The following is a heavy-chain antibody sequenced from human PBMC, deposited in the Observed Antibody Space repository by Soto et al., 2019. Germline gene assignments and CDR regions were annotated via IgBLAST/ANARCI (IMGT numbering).Heavy chain of an antibody. J-gene: IGHJ4*02. Sequence: TLSLTGPVSGDCLSRGLYFVTGIRQHPGKGLEWIGYTPHGGNAFYNRSLQTPVTMSVATSENHFSLLLTSVTAADTAVYYCARVETPMIPPIAPFDYWGQGPPVT. CDR2: TPHGGNA. CDR3: ARVETPMIPPIAPFDY. CDR1: GDCLSRGLYF. D-gene: IGHD5-18*01. V-gene: IGHV4-31*01.